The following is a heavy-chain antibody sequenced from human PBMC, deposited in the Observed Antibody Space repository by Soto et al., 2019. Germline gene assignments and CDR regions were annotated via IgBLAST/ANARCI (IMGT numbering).Heavy chain of an antibody. CDR1: GGSISSYY. J-gene: IGHJ5*02. D-gene: IGHD3-10*01. Sequence: PSETLSLTCTVSGGSISSYYRSWIRQPPGKGLEWIGYIYYSGSTNYNPSLKSRVTISVDTSKNQFSLKLSSVTAADTAVYYCARHPPHFMVRGDWFDPWGQGTLVTVSS. V-gene: IGHV4-59*08. CDR3: ARHPPHFMVRGDWFDP. CDR2: IYYSGST.